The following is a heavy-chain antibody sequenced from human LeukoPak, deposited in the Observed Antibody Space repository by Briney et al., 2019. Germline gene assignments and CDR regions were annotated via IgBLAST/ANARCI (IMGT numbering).Heavy chain of an antibody. CDR3: ARVRGIWGAFDI. CDR1: GFTFSISA. CDR2: ISSSGSTI. V-gene: IGHV3-48*03. J-gene: IGHJ3*02. Sequence: GGSLRLSCAASGFTFSISAMSWVRQAPGKGLEWVSYISSSGSTIYYADSVKGRFTISRDNAKNSLYLQMNSLRAEDTAVYYCARVRGIWGAFDIWGQGTMVTVSS. D-gene: IGHD3-16*01.